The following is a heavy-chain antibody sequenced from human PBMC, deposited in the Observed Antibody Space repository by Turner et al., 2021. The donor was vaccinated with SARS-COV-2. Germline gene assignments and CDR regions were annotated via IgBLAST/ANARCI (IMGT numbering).Heavy chain of an antibody. Sequence: QVQLQESGPGLVKPSETLSLPCPVSGGSISSYYWSWIRQPPGKGLEWIGYIYYSGSTNYNPSLKSRVTISVDTSKNQFSLKLSSVTAADTAVYYCARHQGSTSGYDHGMNVWGQGTAVIVSS. CDR3: ARHQGSTSGYDHGMNV. CDR1: GGSISSYY. J-gene: IGHJ6*02. V-gene: IGHV4-59*01. CDR2: IYYSGST. D-gene: IGHD1-1*01.